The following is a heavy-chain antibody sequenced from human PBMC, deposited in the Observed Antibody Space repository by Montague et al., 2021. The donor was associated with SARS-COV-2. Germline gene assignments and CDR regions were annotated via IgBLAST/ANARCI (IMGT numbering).Heavy chain of an antibody. CDR2: IFYFGDV. Sequence: SKTLSLTCTVSGDSVSSGRYFWTWVRQAPGKGLEWIGYIFYFGDVSYNPSLRSRVTISVDTSNNQFSLRLSSVTAADTAKYYCARVGNYLGFYWSQGTLVTVSS. V-gene: IGHV4-61*01. J-gene: IGHJ4*02. D-gene: IGHD3-10*01. CDR1: GDSVSSGRYF. CDR3: ARVGNYLGFY.